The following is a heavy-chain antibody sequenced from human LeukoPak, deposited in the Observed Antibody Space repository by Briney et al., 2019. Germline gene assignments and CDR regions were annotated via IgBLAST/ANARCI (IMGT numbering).Heavy chain of an antibody. CDR3: AKVRASSGWSDYFDY. CDR2: ISYDGSNK. CDR1: GFTFSSYG. V-gene: IGHV3-30*18. D-gene: IGHD6-19*01. Sequence: GRSLRLSCAASGFTFSSYGMHWVRQAPGKGLEWVAVISYDGSNKYYADSVKGRFTISRDNSKNTLYLQMNSLRAEDTAVYYRAKVRASSGWSDYFDYWGQGTLVTVSS. J-gene: IGHJ4*02.